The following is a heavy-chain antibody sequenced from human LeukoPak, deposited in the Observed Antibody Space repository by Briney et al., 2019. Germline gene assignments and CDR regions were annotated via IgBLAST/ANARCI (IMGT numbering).Heavy chain of an antibody. CDR3: AKDEKAIVVVPAAISFYFDY. D-gene: IGHD2-2*02. CDR2: IRYDGSNK. V-gene: IGHV3-30*02. J-gene: IGHJ4*02. CDR1: GFTFSSYG. Sequence: GGSLRLSCAASGFTFSSYGMHWVRQAPGKGLEWVAFIRYDGSNKYYADSVKGRFTISRDNSKNTLYLQMNSLRAEDTAVYYCAKDEKAIVVVPAAISFYFDYWGQGTLVTVSS.